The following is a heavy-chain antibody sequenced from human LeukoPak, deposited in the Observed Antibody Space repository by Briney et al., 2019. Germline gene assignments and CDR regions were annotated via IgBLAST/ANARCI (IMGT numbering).Heavy chain of an antibody. V-gene: IGHV3-66*02. J-gene: IGHJ4*02. D-gene: IGHD2-2*02. Sequence: GGSLRLSCAASGFTVGSNYMSWVRQAPGKGLEWVSVIYSGGSTYYADSVKGRFTISRDNSKNTPYLQMNSLRAVDTAVYYCASLLKGCSSTSCYRSLDYWGQGTLVTVSS. CDR2: IYSGGST. CDR1: GFTVGSNY. CDR3: ASLLKGCSSTSCYRSLDY.